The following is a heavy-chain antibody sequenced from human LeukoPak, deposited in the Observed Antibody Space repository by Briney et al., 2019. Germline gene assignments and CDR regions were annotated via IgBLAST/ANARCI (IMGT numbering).Heavy chain of an antibody. CDR1: GYTFTSYG. CDR3: ARGSGVIVVLPAAKRSRDAFDI. J-gene: IGHJ3*02. V-gene: IGHV1-18*01. D-gene: IGHD2-2*01. CDR2: ISAYNGNT. Sequence: VASVKVSCKASGYTFTSYGISWVRQAPGQGLEWMGWISAYNGNTNYAQKLQGRVTMTTDTSTSTAYMELRSLRSDDTAVYYCARGSGVIVVLPAAKRSRDAFDIWGQGTMVTVSS.